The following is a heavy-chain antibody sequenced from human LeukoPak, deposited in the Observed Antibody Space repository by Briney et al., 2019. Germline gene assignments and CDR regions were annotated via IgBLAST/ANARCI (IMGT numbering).Heavy chain of an antibody. Sequence: GGSLRLSCAASGFTVSSNYMSWVRQAPGKGLEWVSVTYSDSTDYADSVKGRFTISRDNSKNTLCLQMNSLRAEDTAVYYCATSSGYYSSFDYWGQGTLVTVSS. V-gene: IGHV3-53*01. CDR2: TYSDST. D-gene: IGHD5-12*01. CDR1: GFTVSSNY. CDR3: ATSSGYYSSFDY. J-gene: IGHJ4*02.